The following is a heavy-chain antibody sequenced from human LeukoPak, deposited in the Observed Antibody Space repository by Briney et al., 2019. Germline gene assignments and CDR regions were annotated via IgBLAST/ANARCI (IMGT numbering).Heavy chain of an antibody. D-gene: IGHD3-3*01. CDR3: AKDRGFLEWLPY. Sequence: GGSLRLSCAASGFTFSSYAMSWVRQAPGKGLEWVSAISGSGGSTYYADSVKGRFTVSRDNSKNTLYLQMNSLRAEDTAVYYCAKDRGFLEWLPYWGQGTLVTVSS. CDR2: ISGSGGST. CDR1: GFTFSSYA. V-gene: IGHV3-23*01. J-gene: IGHJ4*02.